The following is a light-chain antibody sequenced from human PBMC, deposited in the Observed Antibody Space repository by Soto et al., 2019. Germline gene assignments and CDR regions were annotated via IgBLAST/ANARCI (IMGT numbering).Light chain of an antibody. CDR1: QSVYSN. J-gene: IGKJ1*01. CDR3: QQYNNWPPWT. CDR2: GAS. Sequence: IVXTQXPATXXXSXGERATLSCRASQSVYSNLAWYQQKPGQAPRLLIYGASTRATGIPARFSGSGSGTEFTLTISSLQSEDFAVYYCQQYNNWPPWTFGQGTKVEIK. V-gene: IGKV3-15*01.